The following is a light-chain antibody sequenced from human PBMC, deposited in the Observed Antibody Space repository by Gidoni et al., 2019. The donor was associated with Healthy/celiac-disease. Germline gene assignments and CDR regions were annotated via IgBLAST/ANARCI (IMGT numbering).Light chain of an antibody. CDR3: QRYGSSPTWT. V-gene: IGKV3-20*01. Sequence: EIVLTQSPATLSLSPGERATLSCRASQSVSSSYLAWCQQKPGQAPRLLIYGASSRATGIPDRFSGSGSGTYFTLTISRLEPEDFAVYYCQRYGSSPTWTFGQGTKVEIK. J-gene: IGKJ1*01. CDR2: GAS. CDR1: QSVSSSY.